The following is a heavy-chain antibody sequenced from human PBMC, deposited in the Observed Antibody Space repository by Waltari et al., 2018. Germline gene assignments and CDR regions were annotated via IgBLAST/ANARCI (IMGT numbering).Heavy chain of an antibody. V-gene: IGHV4-59*01. CDR1: GGSISMCY. CDR3: AREIELEPSMRAFDI. J-gene: IGHJ3*02. Sequence: QVQLQESGPGRVKPPETLSLTCAVSGGSISMCYWSWIRTPPGKGLEWIGYIYYSGSTNYNPSLKSRVTISVDTSKNQFSLKLSSVTAADTAVYYCAREIELEPSMRAFDIWGQGTMGTVSS. CDR2: IYYSGST. D-gene: IGHD1-1*01.